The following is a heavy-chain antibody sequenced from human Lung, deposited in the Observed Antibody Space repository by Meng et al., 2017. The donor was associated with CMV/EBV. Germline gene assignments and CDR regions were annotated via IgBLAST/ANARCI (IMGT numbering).Heavy chain of an antibody. CDR2: IYYSGST. CDR1: GGSISSSSYY. V-gene: IGHV4-39*01. J-gene: IGHJ6*02. CDR3: AGLCIVVVPAAICPMDV. Sequence: LSCTVSGGSISSSSYYWGWIRQPPGKGLEWIGSIYYSGSTYYNPSLKSRVTISVDTSKNQFSLKLSSVTAADTAVYYCAGLCIVVVPAAICPMDVWXQGTXVTVSS. D-gene: IGHD2-2*01.